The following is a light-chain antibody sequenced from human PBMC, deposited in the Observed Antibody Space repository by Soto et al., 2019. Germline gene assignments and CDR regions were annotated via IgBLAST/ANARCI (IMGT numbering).Light chain of an antibody. CDR2: GAS. J-gene: IGKJ1*01. Sequence: EIVVTQSPCTLSLSTGERATLSCRASQSVSNNYLAWYQQKPGQAPRLLIYGASTRATGIPARFSGSGSGTEFTLTISSLQSEDFAVYYCQQYNNWPPWTFGQGTKVDIK. CDR1: QSVSNN. V-gene: IGKV3-15*01. CDR3: QQYNNWPPWT.